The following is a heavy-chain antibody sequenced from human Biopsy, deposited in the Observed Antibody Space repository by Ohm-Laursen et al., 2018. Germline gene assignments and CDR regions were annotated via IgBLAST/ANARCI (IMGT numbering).Heavy chain of an antibody. D-gene: IGHD1/OR15-1a*01. Sequence: SVKVSCKVSGGTFSNSAISWVRQAPGQGLEWMGGIITFFRTAHYAQKFQGRVTITADEFMSAAYMELSSLRSEDTAVYYCARGGGYNWNNGWFDPWGQGTLVTVSS. CDR1: GGTFSNSA. CDR2: IITFFRTA. CDR3: ARGGGYNWNNGWFDP. V-gene: IGHV1-69*13. J-gene: IGHJ5*02.